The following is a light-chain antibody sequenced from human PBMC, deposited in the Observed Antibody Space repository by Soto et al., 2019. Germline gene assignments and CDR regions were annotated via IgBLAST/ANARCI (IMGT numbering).Light chain of an antibody. J-gene: IGKJ4*01. CDR3: QQYYSYPSVT. CDR2: AAS. Sequence: AIRMTQSPSSFSASTGDRVTITCRASQGISSYLAWYQQKPGKAPKLLIYAASTLQSGVPSRFSGSGSGTDFTLTISCLQSEDFATYYCQQYYSYPSVTFGGGTKVEIK. V-gene: IGKV1-8*01. CDR1: QGISSY.